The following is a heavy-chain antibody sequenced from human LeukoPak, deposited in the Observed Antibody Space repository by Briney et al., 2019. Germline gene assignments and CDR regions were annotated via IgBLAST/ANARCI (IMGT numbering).Heavy chain of an antibody. CDR1: GYTFTSYG. D-gene: IGHD2-21*01. CDR3: SRERGEQHGERVAFDF. CDR2: ISAYNGNT. V-gene: IGHV1-18*01. Sequence: ASVKVSCKASGYTFTSYGISWVRQAPAQGREGMGWISAYNGNTNYAQKLQGRVTMTTDTSTSTAYMALTSLRSDATAMDDCSRERGEQHGERVAFDFWGQGTLVTVSS. J-gene: IGHJ3*01.